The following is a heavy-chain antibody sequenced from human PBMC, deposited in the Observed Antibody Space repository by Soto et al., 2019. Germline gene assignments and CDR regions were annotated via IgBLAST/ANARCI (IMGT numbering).Heavy chain of an antibody. CDR2: IIPIFSTA. D-gene: IGHD3-22*01. V-gene: IGHV1-69*01. Sequence: QVQLVQSGAEVKKPGSSVKVSCKASGGTFSSYAISWVRQAPGQGLEWMGGIIPIFSTANYAQKFQGRVTITADEPTGTAYMELSSLRSEDTAVYYCARDNYYDIPSGEHDGMDVWGQGTTVTVSS. CDR3: ARDNYYDIPSGEHDGMDV. J-gene: IGHJ6*02. CDR1: GGTFSSYA.